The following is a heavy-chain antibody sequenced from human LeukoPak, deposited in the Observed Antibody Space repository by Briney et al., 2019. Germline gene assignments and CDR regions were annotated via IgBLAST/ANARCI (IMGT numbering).Heavy chain of an antibody. V-gene: IGHV3-7*01. D-gene: IGHD2-15*01. J-gene: IGHJ4*02. CDR3: ARDADVVVAATPWIDY. CDR2: IKQDGSEK. Sequence: GGSLRLSCAASGFTFSSYWMSWVRQAPGKGLEWVANIKQDGSEKYYVDSVKGRFTISRDNAKNSLYLQMNSLRAEDSAVYYCARDADVVVAATPWIDYWGQGTLVTVSS. CDR1: GFTFSSYW.